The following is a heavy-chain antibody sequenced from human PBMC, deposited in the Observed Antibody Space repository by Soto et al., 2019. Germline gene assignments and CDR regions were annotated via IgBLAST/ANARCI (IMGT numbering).Heavy chain of an antibody. CDR3: ARWRYSSSSGPYYYYGMDV. D-gene: IGHD6-6*01. CDR2: VYTSDYT. Sequence: SETLSLTCSVSGASIRSYYWHWIRQPPGKGLEWIGYVYTSDYTRYSSSLKSRVTISVDKSKNQFSLKLSSVTAADTAVYYCARWRYSSSSGPYYYYGMDVWGQGTTVTVSS. J-gene: IGHJ6*02. V-gene: IGHV4-4*08. CDR1: GASIRSYY.